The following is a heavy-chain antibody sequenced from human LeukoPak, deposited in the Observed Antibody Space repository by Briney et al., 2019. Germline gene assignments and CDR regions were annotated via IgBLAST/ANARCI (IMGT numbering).Heavy chain of an antibody. CDR3: VRDGEATTSLDV. Sequence: PVGSLSLSCAASGVTFSNYVFHWVRESPGQGLEYVSSISRNGRSQYYAKSVKGRFTISRDNSKNTLSLQRGSLRAEDMAVYDCVRDGEATTSLDVWGQGTTVTVSS. D-gene: IGHD2-2*01. J-gene: IGHJ6*02. V-gene: IGHV3-64*01. CDR2: ISRNGRSQ. CDR1: GVTFSNYV.